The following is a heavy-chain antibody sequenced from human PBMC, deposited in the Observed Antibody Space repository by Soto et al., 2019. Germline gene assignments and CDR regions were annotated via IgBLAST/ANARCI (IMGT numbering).Heavy chain of an antibody. D-gene: IGHD3-16*01. CDR2: IYYSGST. V-gene: IGHV4-59*08. J-gene: IGHJ3*02. Sequence: SETLSLTCTVSGGSISSYYWSWIRQPPGKGLEWIGYIYYSGSTNYNPSLKSRVTISVDTSKNQFSLKLSSVTAADTAVYYCARLVRGHPVDAFDIWGQGTMVTVSS. CDR3: ARLVRGHPVDAFDI. CDR1: GGSISSYY.